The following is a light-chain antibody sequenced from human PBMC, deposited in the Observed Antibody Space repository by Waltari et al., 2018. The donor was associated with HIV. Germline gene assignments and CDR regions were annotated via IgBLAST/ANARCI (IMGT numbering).Light chain of an antibody. J-gene: IGKJ1*01. V-gene: IGKV4-1*01. CDR3: HQYYTTPWA. Sequence: DIVLTQSPDSLAVSLGERATINCKASLSVLYNSNSKNYLSWYQQRPGQPPKLLIYWASTRESGVPDRFSGSASGTDFTLTISGLQAEDVAVYYCHQYYTTPWAFGQGTKVEIK. CDR1: LSVLYNSNSKNY. CDR2: WAS.